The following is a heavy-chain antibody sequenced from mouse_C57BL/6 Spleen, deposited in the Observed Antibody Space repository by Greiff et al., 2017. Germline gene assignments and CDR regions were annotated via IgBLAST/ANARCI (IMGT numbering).Heavy chain of an antibody. CDR2: VLPGSGST. V-gene: IGHV1-9*01. CDR1: GYTFTGYW. CDR3: ASILITTVVATN. Sequence: QVQLKESGAELMKPGASVKLSCKASGYTFTGYWIEWVKQRPGHGLEWIGEVLPGSGSTNYNEKFKGKATITADTSYNTAYMQLSSLTTEGSAIYYCASILITTVVATNWGKGTTLTVSS. D-gene: IGHD1-1*01. J-gene: IGHJ2*01.